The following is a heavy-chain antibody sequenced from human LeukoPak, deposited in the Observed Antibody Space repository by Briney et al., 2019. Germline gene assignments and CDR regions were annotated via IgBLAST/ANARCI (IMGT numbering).Heavy chain of an antibody. CDR3: ATGTITMVRGVIPFDY. D-gene: IGHD3-10*01. J-gene: IGHJ4*02. V-gene: IGHV1-24*01. Sequence: ASVKVSGKASGYTFTGYYMHWVRQAPGKGLEWMGGFDPEDGETIYAQKFQGRVTMTEDTSTDTAYVELSSLRSEDTAVYYCATGTITMVRGVIPFDYWGQGTLVTVSS. CDR2: FDPEDGET. CDR1: GYTFTGYY.